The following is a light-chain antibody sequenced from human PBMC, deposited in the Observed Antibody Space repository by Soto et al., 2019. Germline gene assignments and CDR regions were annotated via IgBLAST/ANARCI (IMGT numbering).Light chain of an antibody. V-gene: IGLV2-8*01. CDR1: SSDVGRYNY. Sequence: QSVLTQPPSASGSPGQSVSISCTGTSSDVGRYNYVSWYQRHPGKAPKLMIYEVTKRPSGVPDRFSGSKSGNTASLTVSGLQAEDEAHYFCSSFAGSNNSVFGTGTKVTVL. CDR2: EVT. J-gene: IGLJ1*01. CDR3: SSFAGSNNSV.